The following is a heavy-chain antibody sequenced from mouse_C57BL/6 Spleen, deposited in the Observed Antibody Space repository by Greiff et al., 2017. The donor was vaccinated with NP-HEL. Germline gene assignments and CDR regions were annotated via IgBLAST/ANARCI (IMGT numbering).Heavy chain of an antibody. J-gene: IGHJ3*01. D-gene: IGHD2-4*01. CDR2: INPSNGGT. Sequence: VQLQQSGTELVKPGASVKLSCKASGYTFPSYWMHWVKQRPGQGLEWIGNINPSNGGTNYNEKFKSKATLTVDKSSSTAYMQLSSLTSEDSAVYYCARGGGIYDYDGRFAYWGQGTLVTVSA. V-gene: IGHV1-53*01. CDR3: ARGGGIYDYDGRFAY. CDR1: GYTFPSYW.